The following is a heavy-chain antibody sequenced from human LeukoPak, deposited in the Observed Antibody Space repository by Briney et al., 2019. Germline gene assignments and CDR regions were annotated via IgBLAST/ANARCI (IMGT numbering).Heavy chain of an antibody. CDR3: ARSEARFMLS. V-gene: IGHV3-48*03. Sequence: GGSLRLSCAASGFTFRSYEMNWVRQAPGKGLEWVSFISNSGDSIYYADSVKGRFTISRDNAKNSLFLQMNSLRAEDTAVYYCARSEARFMLSWGQGTLVAVSS. CDR1: GFTFRSYE. CDR2: ISNSGDSI. J-gene: IGHJ4*02. D-gene: IGHD3-16*02.